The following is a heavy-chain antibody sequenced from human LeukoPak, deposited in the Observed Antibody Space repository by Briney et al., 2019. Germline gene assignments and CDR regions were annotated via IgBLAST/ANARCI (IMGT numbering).Heavy chain of an antibody. CDR2: MNPNSGAT. Sequence: ASVKVSCKASGYTFTSYDFNWLRQATGQGPEWMGWMNPNSGATGYAQKFQGRVTMTRSASINTAYMELTNLRSEDTAVYYCARSFGLRGRFDYWGQGTLVTVSS. V-gene: IGHV1-8*01. J-gene: IGHJ4*02. CDR1: GYTFTSYD. CDR3: ARSFGLRGRFDY. D-gene: IGHD3-16*01.